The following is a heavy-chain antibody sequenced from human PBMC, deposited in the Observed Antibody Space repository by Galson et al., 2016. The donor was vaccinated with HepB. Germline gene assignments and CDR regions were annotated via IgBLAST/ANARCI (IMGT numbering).Heavy chain of an antibody. CDR3: ARHSPGNRAHWYFDL. CDR1: EYSFTHYW. J-gene: IGHJ2*01. D-gene: IGHD2/OR15-2a*01. Sequence: QSGAEVTKPGESLRISCKGSEYSFTHYWISWVRQMPGKGLEWMGRIDPSDSYTHYSPSFQGHGTISVDKSINTAYLQWSSLKASDTAIYFCARHSPGNRAHWYFDLWGRGTLLTVSS. V-gene: IGHV5-10-1*01. CDR2: IDPSDSYT.